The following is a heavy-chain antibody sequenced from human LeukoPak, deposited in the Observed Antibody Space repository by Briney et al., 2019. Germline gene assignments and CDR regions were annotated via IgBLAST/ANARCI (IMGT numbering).Heavy chain of an antibody. D-gene: IGHD3-22*01. CDR3: ARGPPMYYYGSSAYHYDYFDY. Sequence: QTGGSLRLSCAASGFTFSTYAMHWVRQAPGKGLEWVALISYDGSNKYYADSVKGRFTISRDNSKNTLYLQMNSLRAEDTAVYYCARGPPMYYYGSSAYHYDYFDYRGQGTLVTVSS. V-gene: IGHV3-30*04. CDR2: ISYDGSNK. J-gene: IGHJ4*02. CDR1: GFTFSTYA.